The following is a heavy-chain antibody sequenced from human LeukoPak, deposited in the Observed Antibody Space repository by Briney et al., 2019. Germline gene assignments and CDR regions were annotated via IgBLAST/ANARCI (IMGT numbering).Heavy chain of an antibody. V-gene: IGHV1-2*02. CDR3: ARDHYCGGDCYPDY. Sequence: GASVKVSCKASGYTFTGYYMHWVRQAPGQGLEWMGWINPNSGGTNYAQKFQGRVTMTRDTSISTAYMELSRLRSDDTAVYYCARDHYCGGDCYPDYWGQGTLVTVSS. D-gene: IGHD2-21*02. J-gene: IGHJ4*02. CDR1: GYTFTGYY. CDR2: INPNSGGT.